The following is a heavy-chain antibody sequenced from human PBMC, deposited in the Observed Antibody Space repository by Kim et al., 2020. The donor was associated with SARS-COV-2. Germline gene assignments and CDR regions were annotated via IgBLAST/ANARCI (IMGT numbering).Heavy chain of an antibody. CDR3: ARGGGKQQLVI. J-gene: IGHJ4*02. CDR2: I. Sequence: IYYADSVKGLFTISRDNAKNSLYLQMNSLRAEDTAVYYCARGGGKQQLVIWGQGTLVTVSS. D-gene: IGHD6-13*01. V-gene: IGHV3-21*01.